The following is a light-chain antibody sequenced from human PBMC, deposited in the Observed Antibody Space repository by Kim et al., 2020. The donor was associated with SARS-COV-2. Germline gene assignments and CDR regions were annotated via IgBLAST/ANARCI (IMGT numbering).Light chain of an antibody. CDR2: AAS. CDR1: QSIERF. V-gene: IGKV1-39*01. J-gene: IGKJ4*01. CDR3: QQSYSMPIT. Sequence: ASVGDRVTSTCRASQSIERFLTWYQQKPGKAPNLLIDAASSLQGGVPSRLSGSGSGTDFTLTITSLQPEDFATYYCQQSYSMPITFGGGTKVDIK.